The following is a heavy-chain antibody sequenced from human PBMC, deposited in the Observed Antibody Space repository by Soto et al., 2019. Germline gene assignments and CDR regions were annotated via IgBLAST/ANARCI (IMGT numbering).Heavy chain of an antibody. CDR2: ISLYSDGT. Sequence: QVQLVQSGGEVKRPGASVQVSCKTSGYTFSNYGITWVRQAPAQPLEWLGWISLYSDGTNYAQKFQGRVSMTTDTSTTTAYMELRSLRSDDTAVTSWERVVPGAEAWFGSWGQGALVTVSS. D-gene: IGHD2-2*01. CDR1: GYTFSNYG. V-gene: IGHV1-18*01. J-gene: IGHJ5*01. CDR3: ERVVPGAEAWFGS.